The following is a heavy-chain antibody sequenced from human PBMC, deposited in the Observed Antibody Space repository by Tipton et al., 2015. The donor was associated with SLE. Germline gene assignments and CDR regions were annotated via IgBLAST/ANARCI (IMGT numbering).Heavy chain of an antibody. Sequence: LSLTCAVSGGSFSGYAWSWVRQAPGKGLEWVGFIRSKTYGGKTEYAASVKGRFTISRDDSKSIAYLQMNSLKTEDTAMYYCTRVGDGYLVRFDYWGQGTLVTVSS. CDR2: IRSKTYGGKT. CDR1: GGSFSGYA. V-gene: IGHV3-49*04. J-gene: IGHJ4*02. CDR3: TRVGDGYLVRFDY. D-gene: IGHD5-24*01.